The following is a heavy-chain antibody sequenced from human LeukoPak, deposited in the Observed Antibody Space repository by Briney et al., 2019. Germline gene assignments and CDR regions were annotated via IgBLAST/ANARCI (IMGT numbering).Heavy chain of an antibody. CDR2: ISSSSSYI. CDR1: GFTFSSYS. V-gene: IGHV3-21*01. J-gene: IGHJ4*02. Sequence: GGSLRLSCAASGFTFSSYSMNWVRQAPGKGLEWVSSISSSSSYIYYADSVKGRFTISRDNAKNSLYLQMNSLRAEDTAVYYCARDRDSSGYYSDYWGQGTLVTVSS. CDR3: ARDRDSSGYYSDY. D-gene: IGHD3-22*01.